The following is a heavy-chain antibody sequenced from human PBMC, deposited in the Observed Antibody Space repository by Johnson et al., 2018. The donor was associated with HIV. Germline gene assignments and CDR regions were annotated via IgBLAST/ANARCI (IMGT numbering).Heavy chain of an antibody. CDR2: INSDGRST. D-gene: IGHD1-26*01. CDR3: AKSRDLVGAGAFDI. CDR1: RFTFSSYW. Sequence: EVQLMESGGGVVQPGRYLRLSCAASRFTFSSYWMHWVRQAPGKGLVWVSRINSDGRSTTYADSVKGRFTISRDNSKNTLYLQMNSLRPEDTSVYYCAKSRDLVGAGAFDIWGQGTMVTVSS. V-gene: IGHV3-74*02. J-gene: IGHJ3*02.